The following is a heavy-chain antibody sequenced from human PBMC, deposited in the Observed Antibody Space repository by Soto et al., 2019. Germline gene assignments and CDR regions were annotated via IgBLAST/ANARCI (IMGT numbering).Heavy chain of an antibody. CDR3: ARTEANIPTPFDY. V-gene: IGHV4-4*07. Sequence: QVQLQESGPGLVKPSETLSLTCTVSGGSMSSYYWSYIRQPAGRGLEWIGRIYMTGITDYNPSLKSRVTMSVDTSKNQFSLKLSSVTAADTAVYYCARTEANIPTPFDYWGQGTLVTVSS. CDR2: IYMTGIT. CDR1: GGSMSSYY. J-gene: IGHJ4*02.